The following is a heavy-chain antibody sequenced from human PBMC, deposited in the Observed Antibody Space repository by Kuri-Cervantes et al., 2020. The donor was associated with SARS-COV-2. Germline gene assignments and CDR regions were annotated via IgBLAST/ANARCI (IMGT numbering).Heavy chain of an antibody. CDR2: IWYDGSNK. Sequence: GGSLRLSCAASGFTFSSYGMHWVRQAPGKGLEWVAVIWYDGSNKYYADSVKGRFTISRDNSKNTLYLQMNSLRAEDTAVYYCARDAWAQKTTVNWFDPWGQGTLVTVSS. J-gene: IGHJ5*02. CDR3: ARDAWAQKTTVNWFDP. CDR1: GFTFSSYG. V-gene: IGHV3-30*19. D-gene: IGHD4-11*01.